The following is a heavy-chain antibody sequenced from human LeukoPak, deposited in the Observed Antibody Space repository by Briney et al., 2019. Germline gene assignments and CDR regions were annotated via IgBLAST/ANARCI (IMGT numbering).Heavy chain of an antibody. CDR2: IYYTGST. V-gene: IGHV4-39*02. CDR3: AREPQWARAFDV. D-gene: IGHD2-8*01. Sequence: PSETLSLTCTVSRGSIGRSNYYWGWIRQPPGKGLEWIATIYYTGSTYYNPSLKSRVTMSVDTSQNQFSLKLSSVTAADTAIYFCAREPQWARAFDVWGQGTMVTVSS. CDR1: RGSIGRSNYY. J-gene: IGHJ3*01.